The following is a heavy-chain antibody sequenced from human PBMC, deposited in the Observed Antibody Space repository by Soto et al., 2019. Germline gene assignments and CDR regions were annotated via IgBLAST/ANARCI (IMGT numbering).Heavy chain of an antibody. CDR1: GFTFSDYY. J-gene: IGHJ3*02. D-gene: IGHD6-13*01. CDR2: ISSSGSTI. Sequence: GGSLRLSCAASGFTFSDYYMSWIRQAPGKGLEWVSYISSSGSTIYYADSVKGRFTISRDNAKNSLYLQMNSLRAEDTAVYYCARDPEYSSRGHRAFDIWGQGTMVTVSS. CDR3: ARDPEYSSRGHRAFDI. V-gene: IGHV3-11*01.